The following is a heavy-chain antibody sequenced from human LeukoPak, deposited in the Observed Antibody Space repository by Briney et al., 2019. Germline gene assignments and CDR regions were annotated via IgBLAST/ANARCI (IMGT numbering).Heavy chain of an antibody. D-gene: IGHD2-21*02. CDR2: INHSGST. CDR3: AREEVTATGEFDP. J-gene: IGHJ5*02. V-gene: IGHV4-34*01. CDR1: GGSFSGYY. Sequence: SETLSLTCAVYGGSFSGYYWSWIRQPPGKGLEWIGEINHSGSTNYNPSLKSRVTISVDTSKNQFSLRLSSVTAADTAVYYCAREEVTATGEFDPWGQGTLVTVSS.